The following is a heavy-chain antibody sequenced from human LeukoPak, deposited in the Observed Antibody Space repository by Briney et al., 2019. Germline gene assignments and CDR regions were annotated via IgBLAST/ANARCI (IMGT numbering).Heavy chain of an antibody. Sequence: SQTLSLTCTVSGGSISSGDYYWSWIRQPPGKGLEWIGYIYYSGSTYYNPSLKSRVTISVDTSKNQFSLKLSSVTAADTAVYYCAIWQLGYYRGAFDIWGQGTMVTVSS. V-gene: IGHV4-30-4*01. CDR1: GGSISSGDYY. D-gene: IGHD3-10*01. CDR3: AIWQLGYYRGAFDI. J-gene: IGHJ3*02. CDR2: IYYSGST.